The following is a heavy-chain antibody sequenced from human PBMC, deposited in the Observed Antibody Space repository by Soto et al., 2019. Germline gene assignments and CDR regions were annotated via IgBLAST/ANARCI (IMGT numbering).Heavy chain of an antibody. CDR3: ARGRIVASIHDAFEI. V-gene: IGHV1-18*01. CDR2: ISAYNGNR. D-gene: IGHD5-12*01. Sequence: QGPFLQSGDEVKTPGASVRVSCRASGYPFTSYGISWVRQAPGQGLEWVAWISAYNGNRDTAQKFQGRVTMTLDTSTDTAHMELGDLTSADTGVYYCARGRIVASIHDAFEIWGQGTKVTVSS. CDR1: GYPFTSYG. J-gene: IGHJ3*02.